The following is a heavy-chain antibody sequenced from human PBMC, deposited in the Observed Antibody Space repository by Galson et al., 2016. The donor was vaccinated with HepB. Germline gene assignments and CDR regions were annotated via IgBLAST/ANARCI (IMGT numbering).Heavy chain of an antibody. CDR3: VSPLHNDGNSGMAFDI. V-gene: IGHV3-33*03. J-gene: IGHJ3*02. Sequence: SLRLSCAASGFAFSSYGMHWVRQAPGKGLEWVAVIWYDGSNKYYADSVKGRFTISRDNTKNTLYLQMNSLRADDTAVYYCVSPLHNDGNSGMAFDIWGQGTMVTVSS. CDR1: GFAFSSYG. D-gene: IGHD4-23*01. CDR2: IWYDGSNK.